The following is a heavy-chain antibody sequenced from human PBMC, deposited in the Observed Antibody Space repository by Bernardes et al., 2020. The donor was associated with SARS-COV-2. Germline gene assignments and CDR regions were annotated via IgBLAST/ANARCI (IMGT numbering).Heavy chain of an antibody. CDR1: GFTFSSYA. Sequence: GWSLRLSCAASGFTFSSYAMHWVRQAPGKGLEWVAVISYDGSNKYYADSVKGRFTISRDNSKNTLYLQMNSLRAEDTAVYYCARDDDGYCSGGSCYSHYFDYWGQGTLVTVSS. D-gene: IGHD2-15*01. J-gene: IGHJ4*02. CDR2: ISYDGSNK. CDR3: ARDDDGYCSGGSCYSHYFDY. V-gene: IGHV3-30-3*01.